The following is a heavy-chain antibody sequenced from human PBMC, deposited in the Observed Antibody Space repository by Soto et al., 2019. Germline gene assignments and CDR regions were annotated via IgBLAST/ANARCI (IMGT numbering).Heavy chain of an antibody. Sequence: QVQLVQSGAEVKKPGASVKVSCKASGYTFTSYDINWVRQATGQGLEWMGWMNPNSGNTGYVQKFQGRVTMTSNTAISTAYMELSSLRSEDTAVYYCARGRCSSWYGRSANWFDPWGQGTLVTVSS. J-gene: IGHJ5*02. D-gene: IGHD6-13*01. CDR3: ARGRCSSWYGRSANWFDP. CDR2: MNPNSGNT. V-gene: IGHV1-8*01. CDR1: GYTFTSYD.